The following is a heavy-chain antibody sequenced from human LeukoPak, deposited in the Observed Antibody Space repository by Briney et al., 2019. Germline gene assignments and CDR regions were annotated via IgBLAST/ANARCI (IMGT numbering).Heavy chain of an antibody. CDR3: AKVNVAGYSSGWPYFDY. CDR2: ISGSGGST. D-gene: IGHD6-19*01. CDR1: GFTFSSYA. Sequence: GGSLRLSCAASGFTFSSYAMSWVRQAPGKGLEWVSAISGSGGSTYYADSVKGRFTNSRDNSKNTLYLQMNSLRAEDTAVYYCAKVNVAGYSSGWPYFDYWGQGTLVTVSS. V-gene: IGHV3-23*01. J-gene: IGHJ4*02.